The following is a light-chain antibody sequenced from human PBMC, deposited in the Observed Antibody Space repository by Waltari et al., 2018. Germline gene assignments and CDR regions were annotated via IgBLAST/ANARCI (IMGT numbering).Light chain of an antibody. J-gene: IGLJ2*01. CDR1: ITDIGGFNY. Sequence: QSALTQPPSASGSPGPPFTISCTGHITDIGGFNYFPWYQQHPGKAPKLIIYEVRQRPSGVPDRFSGSKSDNTASLTVSGLQAEDEATYYCNSYAGRNNMIFGGGTKLTVL. CDR2: EVR. V-gene: IGLV2-8*01. CDR3: NSYAGRNNMI.